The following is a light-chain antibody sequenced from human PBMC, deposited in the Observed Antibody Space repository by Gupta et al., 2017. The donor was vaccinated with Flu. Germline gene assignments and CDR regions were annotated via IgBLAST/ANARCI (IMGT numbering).Light chain of an antibody. CDR2: KAS. CDR1: QGVNRW. J-gene: IGKJ2*01. V-gene: IGKV1-5*03. Sequence: DIQMTHSPSTLSSSVGDRVLITCRASQGVNRWLDWYQQKPGEAPKVMIYKASSVESGVPSRFSGSGYGTEFTLTIRSRQPEELATYYCQQDNSYPFIFGQGTK. CDR3: QQDNSYPFI.